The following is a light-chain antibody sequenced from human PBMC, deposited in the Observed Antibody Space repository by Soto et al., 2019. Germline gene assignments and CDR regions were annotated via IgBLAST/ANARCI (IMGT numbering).Light chain of an antibody. CDR1: SSDVGGYNY. J-gene: IGLJ1*01. V-gene: IGLV2-14*03. CDR3: YSYTSSNTYV. Sequence: LTQPASVSGSPGQSITISCTGTSSDVGGYNYVSWYQHHPGKVPQLMIYDVSNRPSGVSNRFSGSKSGNTASLTISGLQAEDEADYYCYSYTSSNTYVFGTGAKVTVL. CDR2: DVS.